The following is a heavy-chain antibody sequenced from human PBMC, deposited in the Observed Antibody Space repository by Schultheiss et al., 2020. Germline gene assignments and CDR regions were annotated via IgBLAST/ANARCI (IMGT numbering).Heavy chain of an antibody. CDR1: GFSFSTYS. D-gene: IGHD6-13*01. V-gene: IGHV3-21*01. Sequence: GGSLRLSCAASGFSFSTYSMNWVRQAPGKGLEWVSSTTSSTSYIYYADSVKGRFAISRDNAKNSLYLQMNSLRAEDTAVYYCARGYSSSWEAFDFWGQGTMVTVSS. CDR3: ARGYSSSWEAFDF. CDR2: TTSSTSYI. J-gene: IGHJ3*01.